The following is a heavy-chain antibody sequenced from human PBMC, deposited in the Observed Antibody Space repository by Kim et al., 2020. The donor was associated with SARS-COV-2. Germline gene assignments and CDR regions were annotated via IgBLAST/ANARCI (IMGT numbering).Heavy chain of an antibody. V-gene: IGHV1-46*01. J-gene: IGHJ5*02. D-gene: IGHD6-13*01. CDR3: ARGLRQQLVLRVQVIWFDP. Sequence: ASVKVSCKASGYTFTSYYMHWVRQAPGQGLEWMGIINPSGGSTSYAQKFQGRVTMTRDTSTSTVYMELSSLRSEDTAVYYCARGLRQQLVLRVQVIWFDPWGQGTLVTVSS. CDR2: INPSGGST. CDR1: GYTFTSYY.